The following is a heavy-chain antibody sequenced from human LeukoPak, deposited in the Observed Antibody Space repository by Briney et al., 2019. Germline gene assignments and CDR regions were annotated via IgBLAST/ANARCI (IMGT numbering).Heavy chain of an antibody. J-gene: IGHJ4*02. CDR1: GFTFSSYS. CDR2: ISTSSSYI. CDR3: ACTVTTVNDY. V-gene: IGHV3-21*01. D-gene: IGHD4-11*01. Sequence: GGSLRLSCAGSGFTFSSYSMNWVRQAPGKGLEWVSSISTSSSYIYYADSLKGRFTISRDNARNSLYLHMNSLRAEDTAVYYCACTVTTVNDYWGQGTLVTVSS.